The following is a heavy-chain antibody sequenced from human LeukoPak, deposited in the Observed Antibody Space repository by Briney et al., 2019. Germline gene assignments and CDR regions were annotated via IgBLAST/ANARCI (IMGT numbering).Heavy chain of an antibody. CDR2: IIPIFGTA. J-gene: IGHJ4*02. Sequence: SVKVSCKASGGTFSSYAISWVRRAPGQGLEWMGRIIPIFGTANYAQKFQGRVTITTDESTSTAYMGLSSLRSEDTAVYYCARVVYSYGYDYWGQGTLVTVSS. CDR3: ARVVYSYGYDY. CDR1: GGTFSSYA. V-gene: IGHV1-69*05. D-gene: IGHD5-18*01.